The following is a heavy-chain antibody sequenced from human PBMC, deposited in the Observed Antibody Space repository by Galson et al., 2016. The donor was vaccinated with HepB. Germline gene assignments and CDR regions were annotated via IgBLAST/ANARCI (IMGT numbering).Heavy chain of an antibody. CDR3: ARDYRDYYDSSAYFDAFDI. CDR2: IWYDGTNK. D-gene: IGHD3-22*01. V-gene: IGHV3-33*01. J-gene: IGHJ3*02. Sequence: SLRLSCAASGFTFSIYGMHWVRQAPGRGLEWVAVIWYDGTNKYYGDSVKGRFTITRDNSKNTLYLQMNSLRTEDTAVYYCARDYRDYYDSSAYFDAFDIWGQGTMVTVSS. CDR1: GFTFSIYG.